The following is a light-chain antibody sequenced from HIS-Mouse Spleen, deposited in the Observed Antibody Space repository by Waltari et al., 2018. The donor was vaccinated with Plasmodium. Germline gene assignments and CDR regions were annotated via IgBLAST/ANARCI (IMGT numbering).Light chain of an antibody. J-gene: IGKJ2*01. CDR1: QSVLYSSNNKNY. CDR3: QQYYSTPYT. V-gene: IGKV4-1*01. Sequence: DIVMTQSPDSLAVSLGERATINCKSYQSVLYSSNNKNYLAWYQQKPGQPPKLLIYWASTRESGVPDRFSGSGSGTDFTLTISSLQAEDVAVYYCQQYYSTPYTFGQGTKLEIK. CDR2: WAS.